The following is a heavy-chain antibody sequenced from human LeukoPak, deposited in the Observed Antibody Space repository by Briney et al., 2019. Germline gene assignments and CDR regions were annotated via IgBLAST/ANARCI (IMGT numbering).Heavy chain of an antibody. CDR1: GFTFSSYW. V-gene: IGHV3-74*01. CDR3: ACIAAAGTNWFDP. Sequence: GGSLRLSCAASGFTFSSYWMHWVRQAPGKGLVWVSRINSDGSSTSYADSVKGRFTISRDNAKNTLYLQMNSLRAEDTAVYYCACIAAAGTNWFDPWGQGTLVTVS. J-gene: IGHJ5*02. CDR2: INSDGSST. D-gene: IGHD6-13*01.